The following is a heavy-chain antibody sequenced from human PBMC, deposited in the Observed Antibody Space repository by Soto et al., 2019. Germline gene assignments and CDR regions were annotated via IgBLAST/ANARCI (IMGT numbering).Heavy chain of an antibody. D-gene: IGHD6-19*01. Sequence: EVQLLESGGGLVQPGGSLRLSCAASGFTFSSYAMNWVRQAPGKGLEWVSVISGSGGSTYYASSVKGRFTISRDNSKNTLYLQMNSLRAEDTAVYYCASRSSGWYFEYWGRGTLVTVSS. CDR3: ASRSSGWYFEY. V-gene: IGHV3-23*01. CDR1: GFTFSSYA. CDR2: ISGSGGST. J-gene: IGHJ4*02.